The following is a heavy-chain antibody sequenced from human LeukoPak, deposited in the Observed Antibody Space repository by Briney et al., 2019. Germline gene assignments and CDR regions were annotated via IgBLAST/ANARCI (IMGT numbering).Heavy chain of an antibody. CDR3: ARAPVVGAERDAFDI. J-gene: IGHJ3*02. CDR1: GGSISSYY. V-gene: IGHV4-4*07. CDR2: IYTSGST. Sequence: SSETLSLTCTVSGGSISSYYWSWIRQPAGKGLEWIGRIYTSGSTNYNPSLKSRVTMSVDTSKNQFSLKLSSVTAADTAVYYCARAPVVGAERDAFDIWGQGTMVTVSS. D-gene: IGHD1-26*01.